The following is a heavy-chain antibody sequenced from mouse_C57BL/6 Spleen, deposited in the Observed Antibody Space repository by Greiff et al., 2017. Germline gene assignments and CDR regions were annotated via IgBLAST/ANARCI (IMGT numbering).Heavy chain of an antibody. CDR3: ARGIYYGYDGAWFAY. CDR1: GYTFTDYY. CDR2: INPINGGT. J-gene: IGHJ3*01. D-gene: IGHD2-2*01. V-gene: IGHV1-26*01. Sequence: VQLQQSGPELVKPGASVKISCKASGYTFTDYYMNWVKQSHGKSLEWIGDINPINGGTSYNQKFKGKATLTVDKSSSTAYMELRSLTSEDSAVYYCARGIYYGYDGAWFAYWGQGTLVTVSA.